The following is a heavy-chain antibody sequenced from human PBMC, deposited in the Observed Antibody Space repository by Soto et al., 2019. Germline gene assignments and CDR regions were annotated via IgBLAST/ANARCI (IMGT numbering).Heavy chain of an antibody. CDR3: AKDIGGSGYPSFDY. D-gene: IGHD3-22*01. J-gene: IGHJ4*02. Sequence: VQLVESGGVVVQPGGSLRLSCAASGFTFDDYTMHWVRQAPGKGLEWVSLISWDGGSTYYADSVKGRFTISRDNSKNSLYLQMNSLRTEDTALYYCAKDIGGSGYPSFDYWGQGTLVTVSS. CDR1: GFTFDDYT. V-gene: IGHV3-43*01. CDR2: ISWDGGST.